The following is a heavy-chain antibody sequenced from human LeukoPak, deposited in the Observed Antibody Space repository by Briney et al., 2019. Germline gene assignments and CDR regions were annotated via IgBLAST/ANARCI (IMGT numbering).Heavy chain of an antibody. CDR3: ASRPHGDYAAFDY. CDR2: IYSGGNT. J-gene: IGHJ4*02. D-gene: IGHD4-17*01. V-gene: IGHV3-53*01. Sequence: GGSLRLSCAASGFTVSRNCMTWVRQAPGKGLEWVSLIYSGGNTYYADSVKGRFTISRDKSKNTLYLQMNSLRAEDTALYYCASRPHGDYAAFDYWGQGTLVTVSS. CDR1: GFTVSRNC.